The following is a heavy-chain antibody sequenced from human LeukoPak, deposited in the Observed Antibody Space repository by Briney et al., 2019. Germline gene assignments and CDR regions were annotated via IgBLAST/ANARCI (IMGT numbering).Heavy chain of an antibody. CDR3: ARQLSHGSGSYY. CDR1: GGTFSSYA. V-gene: IGHV1-69*04. J-gene: IGHJ4*02. CDR2: IIPILGIA. Sequence: SVKVSCKASGGTFSSYAISWVRQAPGQGLEWMGRIIPILGIANYAQKFQGRVTITADKSTSTAYMELSSLRSEDTAVYYCARQLSHGSGSYYWGQGTLVTVSS. D-gene: IGHD3-10*01.